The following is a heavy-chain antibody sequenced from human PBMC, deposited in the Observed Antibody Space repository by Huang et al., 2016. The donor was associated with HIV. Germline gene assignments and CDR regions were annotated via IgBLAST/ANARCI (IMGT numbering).Heavy chain of an antibody. Sequence: QVQLQQWGAGLLKPSETLSLTCAVYGGSVSGHYWSWIRQPPGKGLEWIAEINDNGYTNYNPYIKSRVTISVHTSRNQFSLKLNSVTAADAAVYYCARASWYEPRSWYFGLWGRGTLVTVSS. CDR2: INDNGYT. D-gene: IGHD6-13*01. J-gene: IGHJ2*01. CDR1: GGSVSGHY. CDR3: ARASWYEPRSWYFGL. V-gene: IGHV4-34*01.